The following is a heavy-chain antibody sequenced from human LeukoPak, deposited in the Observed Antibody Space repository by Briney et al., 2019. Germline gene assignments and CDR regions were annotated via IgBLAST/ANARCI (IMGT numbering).Heavy chain of an antibody. CDR2: IKEDGSEK. CDR3: ARGGMRGYSGYGYFDY. D-gene: IGHD5-12*01. Sequence: PGGSLRLSCGASGFTFSTYWMSWVRQAPGKGPEWVANIKEDGSEKYYVDSVRGRFTISRDNAKNSLFLQMNSLRAEDTAVYYCARGGMRGYSGYGYFDYWSQGTLVTVSS. CDR1: GFTFSTYW. V-gene: IGHV3-7*03. J-gene: IGHJ4*02.